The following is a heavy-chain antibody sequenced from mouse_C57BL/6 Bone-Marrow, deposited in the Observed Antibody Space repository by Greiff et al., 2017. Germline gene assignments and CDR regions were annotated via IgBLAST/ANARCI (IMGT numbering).Heavy chain of an antibody. V-gene: IGHV1-7*01. CDR3: ARRGFPWFAY. Sequence: VQLQQPGAELVRPGSSVKLSCKASGYTFTSYWMHRVKQRPGQGLEWIGYINPSSGYTKYNQKFKDKATLTADKSSSTAYMQLSSLTYEDSAVYYCARRGFPWFAYWGQGTLVTVSA. CDR2: INPSSGYT. J-gene: IGHJ3*01. CDR1: GYTFTSYW.